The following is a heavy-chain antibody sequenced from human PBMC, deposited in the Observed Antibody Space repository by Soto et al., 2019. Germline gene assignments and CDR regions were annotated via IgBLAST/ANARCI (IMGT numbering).Heavy chain of an antibody. CDR1: GGSISSSNW. V-gene: IGHV4-4*02. J-gene: IGHJ3*02. CDR2: IYHSGST. CDR3: ARDGGYCISTSCYGSAFDI. D-gene: IGHD2-2*01. Sequence: PSETLSLTCTVSGGSISSSNWWSWVRQPPGKGLEWIGEIYHSGSTNYNPSLKSRVTISVDKSKNQFSLKLSSVTAADTAVYYCARDGGYCISTSCYGSAFDIWGQGTMVTVSS.